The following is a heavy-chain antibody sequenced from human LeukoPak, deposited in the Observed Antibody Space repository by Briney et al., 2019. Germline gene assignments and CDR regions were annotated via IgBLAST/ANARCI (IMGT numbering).Heavy chain of an antibody. CDR1: GFILSVYW. CDR2: INRDGTGT. V-gene: IGHV3-74*01. J-gene: IGHJ4*02. D-gene: IGHD1-26*01. CDR3: AREGIVGATNGPDY. Sequence: GGSLRLSCALSGFILSVYWFHWVRHTHGGGRVWVAAINRDGTGTIHADSVGGRFTLSRDNDKNTLYLQLNSLRGDDTAVYYCAREGIVGATNGPDYWGQGTLVTVSS.